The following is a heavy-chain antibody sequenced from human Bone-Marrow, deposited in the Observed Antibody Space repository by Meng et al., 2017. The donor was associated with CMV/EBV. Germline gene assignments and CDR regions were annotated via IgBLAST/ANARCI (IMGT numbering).Heavy chain of an antibody. CDR2: INWNGGST. D-gene: IGHD2-15*01. V-gene: IGHV3-20*04. CDR1: GFTFDDYG. J-gene: IGHJ6*02. CDR3: ARVRIDYYYYGMDV. Sequence: GESLKISCAASGFTFDDYGMSWVRQAPGKGLEWVSGINWNGGSTGYADSVKGRFTISRDNAKNSLYLQMNSLRAEDTAVYYCARVRIDYYYYGMDVWGQGTTVTVSS.